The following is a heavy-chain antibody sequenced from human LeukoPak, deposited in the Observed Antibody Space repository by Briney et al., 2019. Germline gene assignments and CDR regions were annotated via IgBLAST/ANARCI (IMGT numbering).Heavy chain of an antibody. V-gene: IGHV3-74*01. CDR2: INSDGSTT. CDR3: ARAPKVVPAAIMLVD. J-gene: IGHJ4*02. D-gene: IGHD2-2*01. CDR1: GFTFSSHW. Sequence: GGSLRLSCAASGFTFSSHWMHWVRQAPGKGLVWVSRINSDGSTTSYAESVQGRFTISRDNAENALYLQMNSLRAEDTAVYYCARAPKVVPAAIMLVDWGQGTLVTVSS.